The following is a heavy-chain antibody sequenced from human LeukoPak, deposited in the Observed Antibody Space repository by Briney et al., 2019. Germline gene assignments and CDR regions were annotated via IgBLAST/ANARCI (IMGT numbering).Heavy chain of an antibody. V-gene: IGHV4-34*01. Sequence: PSQTLSLTCAVYGGSFSGYYWSCIRQPPGKGLEWIGGINHSGSTNYNPSLKSRVTISVDTSKNQFSLKLSSVTAADTAVYYCARARERIQLWSSIRGYFDYWGQGTLVTVSS. D-gene: IGHD5-18*01. CDR2: INHSGST. CDR3: ARARERIQLWSSIRGYFDY. CDR1: GGSFSGYY. J-gene: IGHJ4*02.